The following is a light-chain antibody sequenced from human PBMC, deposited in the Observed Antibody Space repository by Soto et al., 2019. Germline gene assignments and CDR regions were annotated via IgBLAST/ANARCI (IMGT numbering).Light chain of an antibody. J-gene: IGLJ2*01. CDR2: GNS. V-gene: IGLV1-40*01. CDR3: QSYDSSLSGSRVV. CDR1: SSHIGAGYD. Sequence: QSVLTQAPSVSGAPGQRVTISCTGSSSHIGAGYDVHWYQQLPGTAPKLLIYGNSNRPSGVPDRFSGSKSGTSASLAITGLQADDEADYYCQSYDSSLSGSRVVFGGGTKLTVL.